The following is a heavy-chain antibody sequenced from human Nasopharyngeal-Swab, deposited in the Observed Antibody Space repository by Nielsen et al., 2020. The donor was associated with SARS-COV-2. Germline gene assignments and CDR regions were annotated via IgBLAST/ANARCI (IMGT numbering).Heavy chain of an antibody. V-gene: IGHV3-21*01. CDR1: GRIFSSYT. Sequence: GESLKISCVGPGRIFSSYTMNWVRQAPGKGLGWVSAISLSGNYIYYADSLKGRFTISRDNAKNALYLQMNSLRAEDTAVYYCARDVYCGGGDCYFDAIDIWGRGTMVPVSS. CDR2: ISLSGNYI. D-gene: IGHD2-21*01. J-gene: IGHJ3*02. CDR3: ARDVYCGGGDCYFDAIDI.